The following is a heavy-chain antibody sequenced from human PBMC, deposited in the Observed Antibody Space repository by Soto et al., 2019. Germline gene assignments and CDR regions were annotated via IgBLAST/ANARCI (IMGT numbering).Heavy chain of an antibody. J-gene: IGHJ6*02. V-gene: IGHV3-23*01. CDR2: ISGGGGST. Sequence: LRLSCAVSGFPFRSYVMTWVRQAQGKGLEWVSVISGGGGSTNYAESVKGRFTISRDNSENTLYLQMNSLRAEDTAVYYCAKAVTLVRGINPYSYGLDVWGQGTTVTVSS. CDR1: GFPFRSYV. D-gene: IGHD3-10*01. CDR3: AKAVTLVRGINPYSYGLDV.